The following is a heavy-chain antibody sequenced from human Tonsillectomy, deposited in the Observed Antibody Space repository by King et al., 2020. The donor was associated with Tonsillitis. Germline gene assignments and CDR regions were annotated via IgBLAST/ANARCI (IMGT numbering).Heavy chain of an antibody. CDR1: GGSISSGGYS. CDR2: IYYSGST. D-gene: IGHD1-26*01. Sequence: QLQESGPGLVKPSQTLSLTCAVSGGSISSGGYSWSWIRQPPGKGLEWIGYIYYSGSTSYNPSLTSRVTISVDTSKNQFSLKLSSVTAADTAVYYCARVRMGATYFDYWGQGTLVTVSS. V-gene: IGHV4-30-4*07. CDR3: ARVRMGATYFDY. J-gene: IGHJ4*02.